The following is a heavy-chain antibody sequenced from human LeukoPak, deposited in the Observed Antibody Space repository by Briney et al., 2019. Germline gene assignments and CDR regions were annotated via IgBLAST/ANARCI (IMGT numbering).Heavy chain of an antibody. D-gene: IGHD3-10*01. CDR1: GGSISSYY. CDR2: IYYSGST. Sequence: PAETLSLTCTVSGGSISSYYWSWIRQPPGEGLEWIGYIYYSGSTNYNTSFKSRVTISVDTSKNQFSLKLSSVTAADTAVYYCARTSSGYYGSGSYYWNYYYYYMDVWGKGTTVPVSS. V-gene: IGHV4-59*01. J-gene: IGHJ6*03. CDR3: ARTSSGYYGSGSYYWNYYYYYMDV.